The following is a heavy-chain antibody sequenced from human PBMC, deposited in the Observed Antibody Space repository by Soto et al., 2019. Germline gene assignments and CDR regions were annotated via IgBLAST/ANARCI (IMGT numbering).Heavy chain of an antibody. CDR3: AHRREYCSSTSCYRRAFDI. Sequence: QITLKESGPTLVKPTQTLTLTCTFSGFSLSTSGVGVGWIRQPPGKALEWLALIYWDDDKRYSPSLKSRLIITKDTSKNQVVLTMTNMDPVDTATYYCAHRREYCSSTSCYRRAFDIWGQGTMVTVSS. J-gene: IGHJ3*02. D-gene: IGHD2-2*01. CDR1: GFSLSTSGVG. V-gene: IGHV2-5*02. CDR2: IYWDDDK.